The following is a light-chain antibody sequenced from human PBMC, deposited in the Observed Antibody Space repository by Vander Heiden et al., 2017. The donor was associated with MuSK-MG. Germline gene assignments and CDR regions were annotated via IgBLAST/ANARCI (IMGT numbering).Light chain of an antibody. J-gene: IGLJ1*01. CDR1: SSDVGGYNY. CDR3: SSYTSSSTLYV. CDR2: EVS. Sequence: QSALTQPASVSGSPGQSITISCTGTSSDVGGYNYVSWYQQHPGTAPKLMIYEVSTRPSGVSNRFSGSKSGNTASLTISGLQAEDEADYYCSSYTSSSTLYVFGTGTKVTVL. V-gene: IGLV2-14*01.